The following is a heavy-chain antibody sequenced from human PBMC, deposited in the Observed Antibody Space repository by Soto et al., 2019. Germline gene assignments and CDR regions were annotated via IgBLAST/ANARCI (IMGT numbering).Heavy chain of an antibody. CDR2: ISSSSSYI. Sequence: EVQLVESGGGLVKPGGSLRLSCAASGFTFSSYSMNWVRHAPGKGLEWVSYISSSSSYIYYADSVKGRFTITRDNAKNSPYLQMNSLRAEDTAVYYCARGFGVVVPAAPPYYYYYGMDVWGQGTTVTVSS. CDR3: ARGFGVVVPAAPPYYYYYGMDV. V-gene: IGHV3-21*05. J-gene: IGHJ6*02. CDR1: GFTFSSYS. D-gene: IGHD2-2*01.